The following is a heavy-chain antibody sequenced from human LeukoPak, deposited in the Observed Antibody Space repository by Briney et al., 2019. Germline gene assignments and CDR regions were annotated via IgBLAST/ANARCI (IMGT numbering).Heavy chain of an antibody. Sequence: GGSLRLSCAASGFTFSSYSMSWVRQAPGKGLEWVSGINWKGGSTGYADSVKGRFTISRDNAKNSLYLQMNSLRAEDTAVYYCARGTHYYDISGYDYWGQGTLVIVSS. CDR2: INWKGGST. CDR1: GFTFSSYS. CDR3: ARGTHYYDISGYDY. D-gene: IGHD3-22*01. J-gene: IGHJ4*02. V-gene: IGHV3-20*04.